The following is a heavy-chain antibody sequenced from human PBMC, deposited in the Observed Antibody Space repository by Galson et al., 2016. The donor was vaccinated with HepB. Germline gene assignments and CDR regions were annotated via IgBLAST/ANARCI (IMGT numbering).Heavy chain of an antibody. Sequence: SVKVSCKASGYTFTKYAMHWVRQAPGQRLEWMGWINAGNGDTKYSQKFQGRVTITRDTSASTAYMELSNLRSEDTAVFYCASDYYDSGGLYARFDPWGQGTLVTVSS. CDR2: INAGNGDT. D-gene: IGHD3-22*01. CDR1: GYTFTKYA. J-gene: IGHJ5*02. V-gene: IGHV1-3*01. CDR3: ASDYYDSGGLYARFDP.